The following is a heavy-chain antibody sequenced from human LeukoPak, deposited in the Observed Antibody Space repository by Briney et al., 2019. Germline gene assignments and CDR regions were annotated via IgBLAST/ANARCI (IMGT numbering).Heavy chain of an antibody. CDR2: ISAYNGNT. V-gene: IGHV1-18*01. J-gene: IGHJ4*02. Sequence: GASVKVSCKASGYTFTSYGISWVRQTPGQGLEWMGWISAYNGNTNYAQKLQGRVTMTTDTSTSTAYMELRSLRSDDTAVYYRALIPRYGTKRDYWGQGTLVTVSS. D-gene: IGHD5-18*01. CDR3: ALIPRYGTKRDY. CDR1: GYTFTSYG.